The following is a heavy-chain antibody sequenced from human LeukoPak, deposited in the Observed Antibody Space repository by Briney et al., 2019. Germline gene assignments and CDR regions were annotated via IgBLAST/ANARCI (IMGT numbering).Heavy chain of an antibody. CDR2: IIPIFGTA. D-gene: IGHD1-26*01. Sequence: GASVKVSCKASGGTFSSYAISWVRQASGQGLEWMGGIIPIFGTANYAQKFQGRVTITTDESTSTAYMELSSLRSEDTAVYYCARVPGGYYYMDVWGKGTTVTVSS. CDR1: GGTFSSYA. V-gene: IGHV1-69*05. CDR3: ARVPGGYYYMDV. J-gene: IGHJ6*03.